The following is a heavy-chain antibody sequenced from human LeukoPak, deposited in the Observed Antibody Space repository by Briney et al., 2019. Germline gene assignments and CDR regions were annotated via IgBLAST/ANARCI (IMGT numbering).Heavy chain of an antibody. V-gene: IGHV4-59*01. CDR3: ARTFSESYYYYGMDV. D-gene: IGHD1-26*01. CDR1: GGSISSYY. CDR2: VYYSGRT. J-gene: IGHJ6*02. Sequence: SETLSLTCTVSGGSISSYYWSWIRQPPGKGLEWIGYVYYSGRTNYNPSLKSRVTISVDTSKNQFSLKLSSVTAVDTAVYYCARTFSESYYYYGMDVWGQGTTVTVSS.